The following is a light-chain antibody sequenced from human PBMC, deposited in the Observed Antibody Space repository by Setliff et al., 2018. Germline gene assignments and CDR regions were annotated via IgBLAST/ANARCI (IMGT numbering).Light chain of an antibody. Sequence: QSVLAQPPSASGSPGQSVTISCTGTSSDVGGYNYVSWYQQHPGKAPKLMIYDNDKRPSGIPDRFSGSESGTSATLGITGLQTGDEAEYYCGTWDSSLSGVVFGGGTKVTVL. CDR3: GTWDSSLSGVV. CDR1: SSDVGGYNY. CDR2: DND. V-gene: IGLV1-51*01. J-gene: IGLJ2*01.